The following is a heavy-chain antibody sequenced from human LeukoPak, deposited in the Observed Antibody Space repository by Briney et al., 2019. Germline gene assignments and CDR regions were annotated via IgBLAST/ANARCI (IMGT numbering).Heavy chain of an antibody. V-gene: IGHV3-48*03. CDR2: ISSSGCTI. D-gene: IGHD2-15*01. CDR3: ARAQPGYCSGGSCYEFDY. J-gene: IGHJ4*02. CDR1: GFTFSSCE. Sequence: GGSLRLSCAASGFTFSSCEMNWVRQAPGKGLEWVSYISSSGCTIYYADSVKGRFTISRDNAKNSLYLQMNSLRAEDTAVYYCARAQPGYCSGGSCYEFDYWGQGTLVTVSS.